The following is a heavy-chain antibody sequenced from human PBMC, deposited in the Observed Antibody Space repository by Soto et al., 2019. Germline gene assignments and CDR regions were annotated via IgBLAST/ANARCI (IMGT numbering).Heavy chain of an antibody. V-gene: IGHV6-1*01. CDR1: GDSVSSNSAA. D-gene: IGHD3-3*01. CDR2: TYYRSRWYN. CDR3: ARDPDYDFWSGYYSFDY. Sequence: SQTLSLTCAISGDSVSSNSAAWNWIRQSPSRGLEWLGRTYYRSRWYNDYAVSVKSRITINPGTSKNQFSLQLNSVTPEDTAVYYCARDPDYDFWSGYYSFDYWGQGTVVTVPS. J-gene: IGHJ4*02.